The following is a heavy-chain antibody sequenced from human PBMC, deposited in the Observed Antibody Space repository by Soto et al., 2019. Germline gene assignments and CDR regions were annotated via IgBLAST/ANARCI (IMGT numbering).Heavy chain of an antibody. D-gene: IGHD6-13*01. CDR1: GYTFTSYD. CDR3: ARGRGGGIAAGRNNWFDP. V-gene: IGHV1-8*01. J-gene: IGHJ5*02. Sequence: QVQLVQSGAEVKKPGASVKVSCKASGYTFTSYDINWVRQATGQGLEWMGWMNPNRCNTGYAQKFQGRVTMTRDTAISTAYMGRRSLRSEDTAVYYCARGRGGGIAAGRNNWFDPWGQGTLVTVSS. CDR2: MNPNRCNT.